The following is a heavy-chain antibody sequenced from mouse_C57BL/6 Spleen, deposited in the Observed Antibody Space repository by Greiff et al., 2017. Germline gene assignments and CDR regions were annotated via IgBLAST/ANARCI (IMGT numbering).Heavy chain of an antibody. CDR3: ARESHDGYYGFDY. Sequence: VQLQQPGAELVKPGASVKLSCKASGYTFTSYWMHWVKQRPGQGLEWIGMIHPNSGSTNYNEKFKSKATLTVDKSSSTAYMQLSSLTSEDSAVYYCARESHDGYYGFDYWGQGTTLTVSS. D-gene: IGHD2-3*01. CDR1: GYTFTSYW. CDR2: IHPNSGST. V-gene: IGHV1-64*01. J-gene: IGHJ2*01.